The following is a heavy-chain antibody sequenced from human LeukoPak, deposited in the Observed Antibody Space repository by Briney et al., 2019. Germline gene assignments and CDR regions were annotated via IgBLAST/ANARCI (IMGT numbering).Heavy chain of an antibody. V-gene: IGHV3-23*01. J-gene: IGHJ4*02. CDR1: GFTFSNYA. CDR3: AKDPDTAIVGYFDY. CDR2: ISGSGGST. Sequence: GSLRLSCAASGFTFSNYAMSWVRQAPGKGLEWVSDISGSGGSTYYADSVKGRFTISRDNSKNTLYLQVNSLRAEDTAVYCCAKDPDTAIVGYFDYWGQGTLVTVYS. D-gene: IGHD5-18*01.